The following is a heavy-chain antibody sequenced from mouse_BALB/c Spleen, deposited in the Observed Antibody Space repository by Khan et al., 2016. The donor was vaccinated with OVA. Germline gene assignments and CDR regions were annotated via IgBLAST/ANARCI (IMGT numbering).Heavy chain of an antibody. CDR2: ISPGSGDT. CDR3: ARRNYFGYTFAY. CDR1: GYTFTDYY. V-gene: IGHV1-77*01. D-gene: IGHD1-2*01. Sequence: QVQLQQSGAELARPGASVKLSCKASGYTFTDYYINWVKQRTGQGLEWIGEISPGSGDTYYNERFKGKATLTADKSSSTAYMPLSSLTSAASAVYFCARRNYFGYTFAYWGQGTLVTVSA. J-gene: IGHJ3*01.